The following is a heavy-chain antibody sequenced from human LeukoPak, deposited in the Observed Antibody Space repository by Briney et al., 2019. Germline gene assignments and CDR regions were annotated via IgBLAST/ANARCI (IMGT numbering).Heavy chain of an antibody. CDR3: ARQGYCSGGSCYSIRFDP. CDR2: IYYSGST. V-gene: IGHV4-59*01. CDR1: GGSISSYY. J-gene: IGHJ5*02. D-gene: IGHD2-15*01. Sequence: PSETLSLTCTVSGGSISSYYWSWIRQPPGKGLEWIGYIYYSGSTNYNPSLKSRVTISVDTSKNQFSLKLSSVTAADTAMYYCARQGYCSGGSCYSIRFDPWGQGTLVTVSS.